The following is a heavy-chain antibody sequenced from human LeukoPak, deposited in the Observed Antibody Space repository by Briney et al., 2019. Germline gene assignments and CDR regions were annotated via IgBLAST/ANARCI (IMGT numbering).Heavy chain of an antibody. J-gene: IGHJ4*02. CDR1: GFTFSSYS. V-gene: IGHV3-48*04. CDR3: ARDKSTSCYYFDY. CDR2: ISSSSSTI. D-gene: IGHD2-2*01. Sequence: GGSLRLSCAASGFTFSSYSMNWVRQAPGKGLEWVSYISSSSSTIYYADSVKGRFTISRDNSNSTLYLQMNILRAEDSAVYYCARDKSTSCYYFDYWGQGALVTVSS.